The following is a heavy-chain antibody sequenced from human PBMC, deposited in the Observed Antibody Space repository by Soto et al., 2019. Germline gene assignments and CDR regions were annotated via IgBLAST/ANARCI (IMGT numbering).Heavy chain of an antibody. CDR1: GGSISSYY. CDR3: ANFHWHSAF. V-gene: IGHV4-59*01. CDR2: IYYTGST. J-gene: IGHJ2*01. Sequence: PSETLSLTCTVSGGSISSYYWSWIRQPPGKGLEWIGYIYYTGSTNYNPSLKSRVTISVDTSKNQFSLQLSSVTAADTAVYYCANFHWHSAFWGRGTLVTVSS.